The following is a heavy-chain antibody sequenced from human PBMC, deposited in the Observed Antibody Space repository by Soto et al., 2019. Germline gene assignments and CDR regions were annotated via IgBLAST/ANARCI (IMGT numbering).Heavy chain of an antibody. CDR1: GFTVSSSY. CDR2: IYSGGST. Sequence: VQLVESGGGLVQPGGSLRLSCAASGFTVSSSYVSWVRQAPGKGLEWGSVIYSGGSTYYADAVKGRFTISRHNSKRTLYLQLHSLRAEDPAVYYCASGWRVDAFDIWGQGTRVTVPS. V-gene: IGHV3-53*04. CDR3: ASGWRVDAFDI. J-gene: IGHJ3*02. D-gene: IGHD3-3*01.